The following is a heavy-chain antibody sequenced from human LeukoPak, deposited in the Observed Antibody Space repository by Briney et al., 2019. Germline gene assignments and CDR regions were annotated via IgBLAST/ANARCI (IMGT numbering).Heavy chain of an antibody. V-gene: IGHV3-30*03. J-gene: IGHJ4*02. Sequence: GGSLRLSCAASGFTFSSYGMHWVRQAPGKGLEWVAVISYDGNNKYYADSVKGRFTISRDNSKNTLYLQMNSLRAEDTAVYYCVRDPYEAYWGQGTLVTVSS. CDR3: VRDPYEAY. D-gene: IGHD5-12*01. CDR2: ISYDGNNK. CDR1: GFTFSSYG.